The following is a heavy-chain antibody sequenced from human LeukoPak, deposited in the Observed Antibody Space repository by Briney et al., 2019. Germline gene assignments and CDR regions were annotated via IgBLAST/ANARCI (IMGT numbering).Heavy chain of an antibody. D-gene: IGHD2-15*01. CDR2: INHSGST. CDR1: GGSFSGYY. J-gene: IGHJ5*02. V-gene: IGHV4-34*01. CDR3: ASNPIVVVVAATPGWFDP. Sequence: SETLSLTCAVYGGSFSGYYWSWIRQPPGKGLECIGEINHSGSTNYNPSLKSRVTISVDTSKNQFSLKLSSVTAADTAVYYCASNPIVVVVAATPGWFDPWGQGTLVTVSS.